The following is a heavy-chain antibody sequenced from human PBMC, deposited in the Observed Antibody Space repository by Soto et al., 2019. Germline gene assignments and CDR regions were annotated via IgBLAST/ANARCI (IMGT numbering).Heavy chain of an antibody. V-gene: IGHV1-2*04. D-gene: IGHD6-13*01. Sequence: VSSPPTASPFPDDPRHGVRLAPGQGLEWMGWINPNSGGTNYAQKFQGWVTMTRDTSISTAYMELSRLRSDDTAVYYCARGGYSSSWYVSYWGQGTLVTVSS. CDR2: INPNSGGT. CDR1: ASPFPDDP. CDR3: ARGGYSSSWYVSY. J-gene: IGHJ4*02.